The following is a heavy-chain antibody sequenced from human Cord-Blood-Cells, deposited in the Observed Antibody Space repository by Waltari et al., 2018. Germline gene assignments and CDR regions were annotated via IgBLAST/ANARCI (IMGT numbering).Heavy chain of an antibody. D-gene: IGHD1-26*01. CDR3: ARLPISGSYDY. CDR1: GGSFSGYY. J-gene: IGHJ4*02. CDR2: INHSGTT. V-gene: IGHV4-34*01. Sequence: QVQLQQWGAGLLKPSETLSLTCAVYGGSFSGYYWSWIRQPPGKGLEWMGEINHSGTTNYNPSCKRRDPRSVGAATNQFSLKLGCVTAAATAVYCCARLPISGSYDYWGQGTLVTVSS.